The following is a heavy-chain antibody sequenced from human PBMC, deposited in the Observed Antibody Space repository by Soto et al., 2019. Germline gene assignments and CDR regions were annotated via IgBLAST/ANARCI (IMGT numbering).Heavy chain of an antibody. V-gene: IGHV3-7*01. J-gene: IGHJ5*02. CDR1: GCTFGDYW. CDR3: VREGDSGFFS. CDR2: TKQDEREK. Sequence: EVQLVESGGGLVQPGGSLRLSCATSGCTFGDYWMSWVRQAPGKRLEWVANTKQDEREKYYVGSVRGRFTISRDNAKNSLYLQMNSLRAEDTAVYFCVREGDSGFFSWGQGTLVTVSS. D-gene: IGHD6-25*01.